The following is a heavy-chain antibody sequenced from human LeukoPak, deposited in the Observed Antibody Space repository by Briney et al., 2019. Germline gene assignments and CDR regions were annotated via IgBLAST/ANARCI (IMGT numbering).Heavy chain of an antibody. J-gene: IGHJ4*02. D-gene: IGHD3-10*01. CDR3: AVTFMVRGVTDY. CDR1: GYTFTSYD. V-gene: IGHV1-8*01. Sequence: GASVKVSCKASGYTFTSYDINWVRQATGQGLEWMGWMNPNSGNTGYAQKFQGRVTMTRSTSISTAYMELSSLRSEDTAVYYCAVTFMVRGVTDYWGQGTLVTVSS. CDR2: MNPNSGNT.